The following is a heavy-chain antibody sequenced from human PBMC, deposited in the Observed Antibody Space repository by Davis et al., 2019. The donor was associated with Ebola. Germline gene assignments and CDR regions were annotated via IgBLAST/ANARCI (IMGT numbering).Heavy chain of an antibody. CDR1: GFTFDDYV. J-gene: IGHJ3*02. D-gene: IGHD3-10*01. CDR3: AKEYYYGGAFDI. V-gene: IGHV3-9*01. Sequence: SLKISCAASGFTFDDYVMHWVRQAPGKGLEWVSGISWNSGSIGYADSVKGRFTISRDNAKNSLYLQMNSLRAEDTALYYCAKEYYYGGAFDIWGQGTMVTVSS. CDR2: ISWNSGSI.